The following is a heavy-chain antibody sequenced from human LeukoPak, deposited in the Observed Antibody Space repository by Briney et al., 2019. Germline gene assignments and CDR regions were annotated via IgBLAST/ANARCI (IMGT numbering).Heavy chain of an antibody. J-gene: IGHJ4*01. Sequence: ASVKVSCKASGYTFTGYYMHWVRQAPGQGLEWMGWINPNSGGTNYAQKFKGRVTMTRDTSISTAYMELSRLRSDDTAVYYCAKSTNYGDYGTSDYWGHGTLVTVSS. D-gene: IGHD4-17*01. CDR1: GYTFTGYY. CDR2: INPNSGGT. CDR3: AKSTNYGDYGTSDY. V-gene: IGHV1-2*02.